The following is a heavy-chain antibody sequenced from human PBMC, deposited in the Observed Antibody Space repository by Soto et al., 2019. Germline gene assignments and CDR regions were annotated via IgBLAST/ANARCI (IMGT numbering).Heavy chain of an antibody. Sequence: QVQLVESGGGVVQPGRSLRLSCAASGFTFSSYGMHWVRQAPGKGLEWVAVISYDGSNKYYADSVKGRFTISRDNSKNTLYLQMNSLRAEDTALYYCAKDLLTVTNYYYYYGMDVWGQGTTVTVSS. J-gene: IGHJ6*02. CDR1: GFTFSSYG. V-gene: IGHV3-30*18. CDR3: AKDLLTVTNYYYYYGMDV. CDR2: ISYDGSNK. D-gene: IGHD4-17*01.